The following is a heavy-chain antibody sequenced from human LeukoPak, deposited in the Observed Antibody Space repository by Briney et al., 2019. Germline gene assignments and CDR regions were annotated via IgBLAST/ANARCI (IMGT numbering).Heavy chain of an antibody. CDR3: ARDSGTTGEVKFDP. V-gene: IGHV4-38-2*02. D-gene: IGHD3-10*01. CDR2: IYHSGNT. CDR1: AYSISSGYY. Sequence: SETLSLTCTVSAYSISSGYYWGWIRQPPGKGLEWIGSIYHSGNTFYNPSLKSRVTMSVDTSKNQFSQNLRSVTAADTAVYYCARDSGTTGEVKFDPWGQGTLVTVSS. J-gene: IGHJ5*02.